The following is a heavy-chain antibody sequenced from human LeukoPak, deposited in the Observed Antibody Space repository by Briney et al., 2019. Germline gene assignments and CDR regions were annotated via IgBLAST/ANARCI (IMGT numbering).Heavy chain of an antibody. Sequence: ASVKVSCKASGYTFTRHGISWVRQAPGQGLEWMGWISAYNGNTNYAQKLQGRVTMTTDTSTSTAYMELRSLRSDDTAVYYCAREIVGATRHYYYYMDVWGKGTTVTVSS. CDR2: ISAYNGNT. J-gene: IGHJ6*03. V-gene: IGHV1-18*01. CDR3: AREIVGATRHYYYYMDV. D-gene: IGHD1-26*01. CDR1: GYTFTRHG.